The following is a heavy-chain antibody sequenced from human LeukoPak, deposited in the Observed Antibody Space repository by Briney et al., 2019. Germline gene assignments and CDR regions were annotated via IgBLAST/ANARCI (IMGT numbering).Heavy chain of an antibody. V-gene: IGHV3-23*01. CDR2: VSSNGAKT. Sequence: GGSLRLSCAASGFTFSSYAITWVRQAPGKGLEWVSAVSSNGAKTYYADSVKGRFTISRDNSKNTLYLQMNSLRAEDTAVYYCAKGFYSSSWYYFDYWGQGTLVTVSS. CDR1: GFTFSSYA. J-gene: IGHJ4*02. D-gene: IGHD6-13*01. CDR3: AKGFYSSSWYYFDY.